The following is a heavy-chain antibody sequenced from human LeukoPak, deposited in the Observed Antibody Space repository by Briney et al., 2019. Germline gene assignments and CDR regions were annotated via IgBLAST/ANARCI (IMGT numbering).Heavy chain of an antibody. Sequence: SETLSLTCTVSGGSISSYYWGWIRQPPGKGLEWIGSIYYSGSTKYNPSLKSRVTISVDTSKNQFSLKLSSVTAADTAVYYCARGGYYGSGNDFRFDPWGQGTLVTVSS. CDR1: GGSISSYY. CDR3: ARGGYYGSGNDFRFDP. V-gene: IGHV4-59*01. J-gene: IGHJ5*02. CDR2: IYYSGST. D-gene: IGHD3-10*01.